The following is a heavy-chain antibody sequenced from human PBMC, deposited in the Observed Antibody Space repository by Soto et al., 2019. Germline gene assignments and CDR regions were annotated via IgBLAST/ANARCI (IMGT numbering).Heavy chain of an antibody. CDR1: GGTFSSYA. CDR2: IIPILGTA. D-gene: IGHD2-15*01. J-gene: IGHJ6*02. V-gene: IGHV1-69*01. CDR3: ARGYCSGGSGYRYYYYYYGMDV. Sequence: QVQLVQSGAEVKKPGSSVKVSCKASGGTFSSYALSWVRQAPGQGLEWMGGIIPILGTANYAQKFQGSVTITADESTRTAYMERISLRSEDTAVYYCARGYCSGGSGYRYYYYYYGMDVWCQGTTVTVSS.